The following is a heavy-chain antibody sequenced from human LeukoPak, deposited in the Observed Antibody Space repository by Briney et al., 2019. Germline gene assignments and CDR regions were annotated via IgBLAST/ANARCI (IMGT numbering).Heavy chain of an antibody. CDR3: ARLGTAMGSDYFDY. CDR2: IYNSGST. J-gene: IGHJ4*02. Sequence: PSETLSLTCTVSGGSISSYHWSRIRQPPGKGLEWIGCIYNSGSTNYNPSLKSRVTISVDTSKNQFSLKLNSVTAADTAVYYCARLGTAMGSDYFDYWGQGTLVTVSS. V-gene: IGHV4-59*08. D-gene: IGHD5-18*01. CDR1: GGSISSYH.